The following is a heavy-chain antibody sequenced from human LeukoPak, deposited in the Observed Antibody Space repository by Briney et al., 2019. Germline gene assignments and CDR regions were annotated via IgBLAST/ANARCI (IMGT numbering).Heavy chain of an antibody. CDR2: IYRSGST. CDR1: GGSISDYY. V-gene: IGHV4-4*07. CDR3: ARERGVAMADCSGGSCYRSLDP. J-gene: IGHJ5*02. Sequence: SETLSLTCTVSGGSISDYYWSWIRQPAGKGLEWIGRIYRSGSTNYNPSLKSRVTMSVDTSKSQFSLNLNSVTAADTAVYYCARERGVAMADCSGGSCYRSLDPWGQGTLVTVSS. D-gene: IGHD2-15*01.